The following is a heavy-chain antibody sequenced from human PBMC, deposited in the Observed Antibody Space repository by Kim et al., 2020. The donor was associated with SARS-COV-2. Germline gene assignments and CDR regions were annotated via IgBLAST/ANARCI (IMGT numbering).Heavy chain of an antibody. CDR1: GGSISSGDYY. D-gene: IGHD6-13*01. CDR2: IYYSGST. Sequence: SETLSLTCTVSGGSISSGDYYWSWIRQPPGKGLEWIGYIYYSGSTYYNPSLKSRVTISVDTSKNQFSLKLSSVTAADTAVYYCAREAIGIAAAGSNWFDPWGQGTLVTVSS. V-gene: IGHV4-30-4*01. CDR3: AREAIGIAAAGSNWFDP. J-gene: IGHJ5*02.